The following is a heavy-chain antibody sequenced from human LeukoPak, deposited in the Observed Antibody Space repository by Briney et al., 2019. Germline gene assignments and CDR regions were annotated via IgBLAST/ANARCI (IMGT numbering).Heavy chain of an antibody. J-gene: IGHJ5*02. V-gene: IGHV3-30*02. Sequence: PGGSLPVSRLPCGFRFHSYYMHGLGQAPGKGLEWVAFIRLDGSKKYYADFVKGRFTISRGNSKETVYLQMNSLRAQDTAVHYRAKDLPNWAIDPWGQGTLVTVSS. CDR2: IRLDGSKK. D-gene: IGHD1-1*01. CDR3: AKDLPNWAIDP. CDR1: GFRFHSYY.